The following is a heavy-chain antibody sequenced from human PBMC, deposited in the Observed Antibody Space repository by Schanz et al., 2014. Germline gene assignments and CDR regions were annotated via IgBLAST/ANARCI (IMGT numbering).Heavy chain of an antibody. J-gene: IGHJ2*01. Sequence: QGQLVQSGPEVKEPGASVKVSCEASRYTFNTYGLNWVRQAPGQGLEWMGWISADTNNTNYAQKVQGRVTMTTDTTTATAYMELSRLKSDDTAVYYGARLSVAGRPHVNYWYFDLWGRGTLVTVSS. D-gene: IGHD6-19*01. CDR1: RYTFNTYG. CDR2: ISADTNNT. V-gene: IGHV1-18*01. CDR3: ARLSVAGRPHVNYWYFDL.